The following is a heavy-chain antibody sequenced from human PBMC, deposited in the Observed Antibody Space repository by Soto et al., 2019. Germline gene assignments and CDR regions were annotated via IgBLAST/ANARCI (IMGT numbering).Heavy chain of an antibody. D-gene: IGHD3-10*01. Sequence: EVQLVESGGGLVKPGGSLRLSCAASRFTFSSYSMNWVRQAPGKGLEWVSSISSSSNFISYGDSVKGRFTISRDNAKNSLYLQMSSLRAEDTAVYYCARDRDYYYYYMDVWGKGTTVTVSS. CDR1: RFTFSSYS. V-gene: IGHV3-21*01. CDR2: ISSSSNFI. CDR3: ARDRDYYYYYMDV. J-gene: IGHJ6*03.